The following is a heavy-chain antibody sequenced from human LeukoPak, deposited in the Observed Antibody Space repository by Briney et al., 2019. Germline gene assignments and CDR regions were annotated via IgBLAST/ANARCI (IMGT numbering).Heavy chain of an antibody. J-gene: IGHJ4*02. D-gene: IGHD5-24*01. Sequence: GESLKISCQVSGYTFISYWIAWVRQLPGQGLEWMGIIHPGDSDTRYNPSFQGQVTISADRSISTAYLQWSSLKASDTAMYYCARLRDAYPDYWGQGTLITVSS. V-gene: IGHV5-51*01. CDR3: ARLRDAYPDY. CDR2: IHPGDSDT. CDR1: GYTFISYW.